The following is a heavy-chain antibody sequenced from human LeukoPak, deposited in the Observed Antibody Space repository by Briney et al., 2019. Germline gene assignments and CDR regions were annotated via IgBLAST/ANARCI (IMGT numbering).Heavy chain of an antibody. Sequence: ASVEVSCKASGYTFTSYDISWVRQAPGQGLEWMGWISAYNGNTNYAQKLQGRVTMTTDTSTSTAYMELRSLRSDDTAVYYCARVKGIAVARPILNWFDPWGQGTLVTVSS. CDR3: ARVKGIAVARPILNWFDP. V-gene: IGHV1-18*01. CDR2: ISAYNGNT. D-gene: IGHD6-19*01. CDR1: GYTFTSYD. J-gene: IGHJ5*02.